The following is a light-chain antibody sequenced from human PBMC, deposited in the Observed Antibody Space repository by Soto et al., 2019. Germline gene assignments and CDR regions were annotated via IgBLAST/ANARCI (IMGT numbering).Light chain of an antibody. CDR1: QSVSDN. Sequence: EIVMTQSPATLSVSPGERATLSSRASQSVSDNLAWYQQKPGQAPRLLIYGASTRATGIPARFSGSESGTEFTLTISSLQSEDFAVYYCQQYNNWPLTFGQGTKVEIK. V-gene: IGKV3-15*01. J-gene: IGKJ1*01. CDR2: GAS. CDR3: QQYNNWPLT.